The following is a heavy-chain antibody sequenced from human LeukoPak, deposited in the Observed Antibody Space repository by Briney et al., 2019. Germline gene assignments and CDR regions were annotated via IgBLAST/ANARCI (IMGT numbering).Heavy chain of an antibody. CDR2: IRSKAYGGTT. Sequence: GGSLRLSCTASGFTFGDYAMSWVRQAPGKGLEWVGFIRSKAYGGTTEYAASVKGRFTISRDDSKSIAYLQMNSLKTEDTAVYYCTRVGYSGYDYYYYYYMDVWGKGTTVTVSS. D-gene: IGHD5-12*01. J-gene: IGHJ6*03. V-gene: IGHV3-49*04. CDR3: TRVGYSGYDYYYYYYMDV. CDR1: GFTFGDYA.